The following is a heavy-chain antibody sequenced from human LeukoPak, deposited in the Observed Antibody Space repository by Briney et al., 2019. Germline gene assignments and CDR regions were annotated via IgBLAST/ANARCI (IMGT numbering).Heavy chain of an antibody. D-gene: IGHD3-10*01. CDR1: GFIFSSNY. Sequence: GGSLRLSCAASGFIFSSNYMHWVRQAPGKGLVWVSRINTDGSDRTHADFVKGRFTISRDNAKNTLYLEMNSLRAEDTAVYYCARALRSPGDSGLDYWGQGALVTVSS. CDR2: INTDGSDR. J-gene: IGHJ4*02. CDR3: ARALRSPGDSGLDY. V-gene: IGHV3-74*03.